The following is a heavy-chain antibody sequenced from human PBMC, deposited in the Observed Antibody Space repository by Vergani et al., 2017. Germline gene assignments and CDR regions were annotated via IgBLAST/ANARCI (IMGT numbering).Heavy chain of an antibody. V-gene: IGHV3-9*01. CDR1: GFTFDDYA. CDR3: AGGRGSSTVTTFYYGMDV. J-gene: IGHJ6*02. Sequence: EVQLVESGGGLVQPGRSLRLSCAASGFTFDDYAMHWVRPAPGKGLEWVSGISWNSGSIGYADSVKGRFNISRDNAKKYLYLQMNSLRAEDTAVYYCAGGRGSSTVTTFYYGMDVWGQGTTVTVSS. CDR2: ISWNSGSI. D-gene: IGHD4-17*01.